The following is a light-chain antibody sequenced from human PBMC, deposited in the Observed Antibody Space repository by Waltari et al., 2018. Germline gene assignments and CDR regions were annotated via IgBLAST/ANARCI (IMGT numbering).Light chain of an antibody. CDR1: QSISVW. V-gene: IGKV1-12*01. J-gene: IGKJ4*01. Sequence: DIQMTQSPSSLSAFVGDTVTITCRASQSISVWLAWYQQKPGKAPKLLIYKASSLQSGVPSRFSGGGSGTDFTLTISSLQPEDFATYYCLQFSNSPLTFGGGTKVEMK. CDR2: KAS. CDR3: LQFSNSPLT.